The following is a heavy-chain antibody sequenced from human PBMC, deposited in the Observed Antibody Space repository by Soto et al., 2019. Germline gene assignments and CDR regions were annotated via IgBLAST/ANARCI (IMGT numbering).Heavy chain of an antibody. V-gene: IGHV4-31*03. CDR3: ARAAATMVRGNWFDP. J-gene: IGHJ5*02. Sequence: SETLSLTCPVSGGSISSGCYYWSWIRQHPGKGLEWIGYIYYSGSTYYNPSLKSRVTISVDTSKNQFSLKLSSVTAADTAVYYCARAAATMVRGNWFDPWGQGTLVTVSS. CDR1: GGSISSGCYY. D-gene: IGHD3-10*01. CDR2: IYYSGST.